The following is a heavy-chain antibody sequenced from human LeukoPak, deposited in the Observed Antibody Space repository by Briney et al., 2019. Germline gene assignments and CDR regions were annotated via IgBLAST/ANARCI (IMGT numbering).Heavy chain of an antibody. Sequence: SVKVSCKASGGTFSSYAISWVRQAPGQGLEWMGRIIPILGIANYAQKFQGRVTITADKSTSTAYMEPSSLRSEDTAVYYCASRLAVAGTIPDYWGQGTLVTVSS. CDR2: IIPILGIA. J-gene: IGHJ4*02. CDR1: GGTFSSYA. CDR3: ASRLAVAGTIPDY. D-gene: IGHD6-19*01. V-gene: IGHV1-69*04.